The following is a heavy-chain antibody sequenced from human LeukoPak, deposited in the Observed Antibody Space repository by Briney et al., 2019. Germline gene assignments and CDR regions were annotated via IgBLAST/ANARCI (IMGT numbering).Heavy chain of an antibody. CDR2: INPNSGGT. Sequence: ASVKVSCKASGYTFTGYYMHWVRQAPGQGLEWMGWINPNSGGTNYAQKFQGRVTMTRDTSISTAYMELSRLRSDDTAVYYCARDNPDSYDSSGYSWFDPWGQGTLVTVSS. J-gene: IGHJ5*02. CDR3: ARDNPDSYDSSGYSWFDP. D-gene: IGHD3-22*01. V-gene: IGHV1-2*02. CDR1: GYTFTGYY.